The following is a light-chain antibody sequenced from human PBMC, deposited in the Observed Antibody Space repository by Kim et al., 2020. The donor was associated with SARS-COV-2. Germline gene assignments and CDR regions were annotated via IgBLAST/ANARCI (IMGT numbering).Light chain of an antibody. J-gene: IGKJ3*01. CDR2: DAS. Sequence: TRRHSQSFNTCLDWYQQKRGAVPPLLIYDASTWRAGVPSRFSASGSGTEFTLTITSVRAEDVGTYYCLHYNTPPLTFGQGTKLDIK. CDR1: QSFNTC. V-gene: IGKV1-5*01. CDR3: LHYNTPPLT.